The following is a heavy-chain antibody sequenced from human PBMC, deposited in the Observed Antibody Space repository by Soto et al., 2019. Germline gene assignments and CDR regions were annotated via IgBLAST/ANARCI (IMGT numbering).Heavy chain of an antibody. D-gene: IGHD3-3*01. V-gene: IGHV5-51*01. Sequence: GESLKISCKGSGYNFAGHWIAWVRQMPGKGLELMGIIYPSDSDTRYRPSFQGQVTISADKSIGSAYLQWSSLRASDNAMCYCARGGVSTRTFDYWGQGTPVTVSS. CDR2: IYPSDSDT. CDR3: ARGGVSTRTFDY. CDR1: GYNFAGHW. J-gene: IGHJ4*02.